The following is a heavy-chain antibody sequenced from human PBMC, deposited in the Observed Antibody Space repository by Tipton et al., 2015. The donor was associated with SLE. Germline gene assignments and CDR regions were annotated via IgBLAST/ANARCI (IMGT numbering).Heavy chain of an antibody. V-gene: IGHV4-34*01. CDR1: GGSFSGYY. Sequence: TLSLTCAVYGGSFSGYYWSWIRQPPGKGLEWIGEINHSGSTYYNPSLKSRVTISVDTSKNQFSLKLSSVTAADTAVYYCAREGGSDPYYDSNYGMDVWGQGTTVTVSS. D-gene: IGHD3-22*01. CDR3: AREGGSDPYYDSNYGMDV. J-gene: IGHJ6*02. CDR2: INHSGST.